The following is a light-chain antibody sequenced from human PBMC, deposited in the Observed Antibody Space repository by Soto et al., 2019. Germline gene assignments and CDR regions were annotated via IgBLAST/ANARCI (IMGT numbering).Light chain of an antibody. CDR3: QAYDSRLSGVV. Sequence: QSVLTQPPSGSGAPGQRVTVSCTGSSSNIGEGYDVHWYQKLPGTAPKLLIYGNTNRPSGVPERFSGSKSGASASLAITGRQAEDEDEYYCQAYDSRLSGVVFGGGTKLHVL. CDR1: SSNIGEGYD. V-gene: IGLV1-40*01. CDR2: GNT. J-gene: IGLJ2*01.